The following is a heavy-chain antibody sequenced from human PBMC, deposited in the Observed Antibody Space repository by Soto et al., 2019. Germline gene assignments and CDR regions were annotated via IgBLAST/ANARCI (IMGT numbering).Heavy chain of an antibody. J-gene: IGHJ4*02. CDR3: ARDGITGGSYYGALDY. CDR2: INPSGGST. Sequence: ASVKVSCKASGYTFTSYYMHWVRQAPGQGLEWMGIINPSGGSTSYAQKFQGRVTMTRDTSTSTVYMELSSLRSEDTAVYYCARDGITGGSYYGALDYWGQGTLVTVSS. V-gene: IGHV1-46*01. CDR1: GYTFTSYY. D-gene: IGHD1-26*01.